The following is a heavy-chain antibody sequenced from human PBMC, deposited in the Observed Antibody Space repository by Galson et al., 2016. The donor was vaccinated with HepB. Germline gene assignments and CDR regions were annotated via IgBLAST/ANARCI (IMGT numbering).Heavy chain of an antibody. D-gene: IGHD2-2*01. CDR2: INTNTGNP. CDR1: GYTFTSYS. CDR3: TRDSYCINNRCYSFEY. J-gene: IGHJ4*02. Sequence: QSGAEVKKPGESLKISCKASGYTFTSYSMNWVRQAPGQGLEWLGWINTNTGNPTYAQGFTGRLVFSVDTSVSTAYLQISSLKAEDSAVYYCTRDSYCINNRCYSFEYWGQGALVTVSS. V-gene: IGHV7-4-1*02.